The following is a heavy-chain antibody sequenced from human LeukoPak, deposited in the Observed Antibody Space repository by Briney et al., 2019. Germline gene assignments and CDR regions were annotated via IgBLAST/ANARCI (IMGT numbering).Heavy chain of an antibody. D-gene: IGHD2-2*01. CDR3: ARVGAYCTSTSCLDY. V-gene: IGHV1-69*05. CDR2: IIPIFGTA. Sequence: SVKVSCKASGGTFSSYAISWVRQAPGQGLEWMGGIIPIFGTANYAQKFQGRVTITTDESTSTAYMELSSLRSEDTAVYYCARVGAYCTSTSCLDYWGQGTLVTVSS. J-gene: IGHJ4*02. CDR1: GGTFSSYA.